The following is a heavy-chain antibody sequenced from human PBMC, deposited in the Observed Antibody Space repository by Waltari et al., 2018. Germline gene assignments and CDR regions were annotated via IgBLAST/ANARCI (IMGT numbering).Heavy chain of an antibody. V-gene: IGHV4-4*07. J-gene: IGHJ5*02. CDR1: GGPISPYL. CDR2: INTGGNT. Sequence: QVQLQASGPGLVKTSETLSLTCTVSGGPISPYLWTWPRQPAGKGLEWIGRINTGGNTNHNPSLKSRVTMSVDTSKNQFSLTLSSVTAADTAVYYCAREVGGSRWFDPWGQGTLVTVSS. CDR3: AREVGGSRWFDP. D-gene: IGHD3-16*01.